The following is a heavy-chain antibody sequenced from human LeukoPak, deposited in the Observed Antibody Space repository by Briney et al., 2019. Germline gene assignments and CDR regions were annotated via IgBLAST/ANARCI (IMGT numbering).Heavy chain of an antibody. CDR3: ARHYSGDLYYFDY. J-gene: IGHJ4*02. CDR1: GGSVSSGSYY. D-gene: IGHD4-17*01. Sequence: SETLSHTCTVSGGSVSSGSYYWGWIRQPPGKGLEWIGTIYYSGTTYYNPSLRSRVTVSVDTSNNQFSLKLSSVTAADTAVYYCARHYSGDLYYFDYWGQGTLVTVSS. CDR2: IYYSGTT. V-gene: IGHV4-39*01.